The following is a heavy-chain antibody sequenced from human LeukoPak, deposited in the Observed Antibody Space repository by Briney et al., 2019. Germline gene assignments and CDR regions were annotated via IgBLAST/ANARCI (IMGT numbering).Heavy chain of an antibody. CDR1: GFTFSSYG. D-gene: IGHD2-15*01. CDR2: IWYDGTNT. J-gene: IGHJ5*02. Sequence: GGSLRLSCAASGFTFSSYGFHWVRQAPGKGLEWVALIWYDGTNTYYADSVKGRFIISRDNSKNTLYLQMNSLRADDTAVYYCAKDGSGGGWKWFDPWGQGTLVTVSS. CDR3: AKDGSGGGWKWFDP. V-gene: IGHV3-33*06.